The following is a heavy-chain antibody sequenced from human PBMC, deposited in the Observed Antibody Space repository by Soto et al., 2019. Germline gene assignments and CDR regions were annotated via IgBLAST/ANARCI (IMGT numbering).Heavy chain of an antibody. CDR3: AKDEYYYSRSGYYIFDS. CDR1: GFTFSAYG. V-gene: IGHV3-30*18. Sequence: PGGSLRLSCEVSGFTFSAYGMHWVRQAPGKGLEWVAALSHDGTNKNYGDSVKGRFTISRDNSKKTLYLQMNSLRPEDTALYYCAKDEYYYSRSGYYIFDSWGQGTLVTV. CDR2: LSHDGTNK. J-gene: IGHJ4*02. D-gene: IGHD3-22*01.